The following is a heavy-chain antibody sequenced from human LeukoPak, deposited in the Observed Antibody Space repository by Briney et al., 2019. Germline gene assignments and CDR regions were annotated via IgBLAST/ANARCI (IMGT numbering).Heavy chain of an antibody. D-gene: IGHD4-17*01. Sequence: GGSLRLSCAASGFTFSGYSMNWVRQAPGKGLEWVSYISSSGSTIYYADSVKGRFTISRDNAKNSLYLQMNSLRAEDTAVYYCARYPDYGEYFDYWGQGTLVTVSS. CDR2: ISSSGSTI. J-gene: IGHJ4*02. CDR1: GFTFSGYS. V-gene: IGHV3-48*04. CDR3: ARYPDYGEYFDY.